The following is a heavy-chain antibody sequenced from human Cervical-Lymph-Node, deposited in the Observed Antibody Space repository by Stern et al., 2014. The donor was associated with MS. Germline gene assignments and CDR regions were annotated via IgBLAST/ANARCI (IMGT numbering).Heavy chain of an antibody. J-gene: IGHJ5*02. CDR3: AKAGGGAVAERPLYNWFDP. Sequence: VQLVESGGGLVQPGGSLRLSCAASGFTFSSYAMSWVRQAPGKGLEWVSAISGSGGSTYYADSVKGRFTISRDNSKNTLYLQMNSLRAEDTAVYYCAKAGGGAVAERPLYNWFDPWGQGTLVTVSS. CDR1: GFTFSSYA. D-gene: IGHD3-16*01. CDR2: ISGSGGST. V-gene: IGHV3-23*04.